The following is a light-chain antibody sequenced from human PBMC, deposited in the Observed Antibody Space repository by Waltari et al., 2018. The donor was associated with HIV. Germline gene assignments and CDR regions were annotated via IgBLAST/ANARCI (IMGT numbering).Light chain of an antibody. CDR2: GAS. Sequence: EIVLTQSPGTLSLSPGERATLSCRASQSVSSNYLAWYQQKPGQAPRLLIYGASSRATGTPDRFSGSGSGTDFTLTIGRLEPEDFAVYYCQQYGSSPLFTFGPGTKVDVK. V-gene: IGKV3-20*01. CDR3: QQYGSSPLFT. CDR1: QSVSSNY. J-gene: IGKJ3*01.